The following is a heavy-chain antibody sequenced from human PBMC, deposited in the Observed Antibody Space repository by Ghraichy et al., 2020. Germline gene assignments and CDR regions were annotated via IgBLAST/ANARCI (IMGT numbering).Heavy chain of an antibody. CDR1: GGSISSYY. D-gene: IGHD3-10*01. CDR2: IQTSGST. V-gene: IGHV4-4*07. CDR3: ARDRAVVRGDHDAFDI. Sequence: SETLSLTCSVSGGSISSYYWSWIRQPAGKGLEWIGRIQTSGSTNYNPSLRSRLTMSVDTSKNQFSLKLSSVTAADTAVYYCARDRAVVRGDHDAFDIWGQGTVVNVSS. J-gene: IGHJ3*02.